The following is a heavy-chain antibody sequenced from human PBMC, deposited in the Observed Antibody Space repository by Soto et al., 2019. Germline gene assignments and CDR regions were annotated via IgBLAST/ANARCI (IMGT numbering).Heavy chain of an antibody. J-gene: IGHJ4*02. D-gene: IGHD3-9*01. CDR3: ARDSSLRYFRVDYFDY. V-gene: IGHV1-69*13. CDR2: IIPIFGTA. CDR1: GGTFSSYA. Sequence: SVKVSCKASGGTFSSYAISWVRQAPGQGLEWMGGIIPIFGTADYAQKFQGRVTITADESTSTAYMELSSLRSEDTAVYYCARDSSLRYFRVDYFDYWGQGTLVTVS.